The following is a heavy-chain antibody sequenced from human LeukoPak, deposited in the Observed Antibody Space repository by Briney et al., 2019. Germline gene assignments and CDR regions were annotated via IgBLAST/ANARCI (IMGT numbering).Heavy chain of an antibody. CDR3: AKELGRSSGDY. D-gene: IGHD3-10*01. CDR2: ISYDGVNK. CDR1: GFTFSSYS. Sequence: GSLRLSCAASGFTFSSYSMHWVRQAPGKGLNWVAFISYDGVNKYADSVKGRFTISRDNSKNTLYLQMNSLRAEDTAVYYCAKELGRSSGDYWGQGTLVTVSS. V-gene: IGHV3-30*04. J-gene: IGHJ4*02.